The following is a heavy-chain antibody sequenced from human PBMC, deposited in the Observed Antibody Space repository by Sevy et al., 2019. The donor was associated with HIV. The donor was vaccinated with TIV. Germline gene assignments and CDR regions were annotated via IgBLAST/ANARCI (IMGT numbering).Heavy chain of an antibody. D-gene: IGHD3-10*01. J-gene: IGHJ6*04. V-gene: IGHV3-7*01. CDR1: GFTFSNYW. CDR2: IKEDGSEK. CDR3: AGGSILSVV. Sequence: GGSLRLSCAASGFTFSNYWMSWVRQAPGKGEEWVAKIKEDGSEKQCVDSVKGRFTISRDNAKNSLYLQMNSLRAEDTAVYYCAGGSILSVVWGKGTTVTVSS.